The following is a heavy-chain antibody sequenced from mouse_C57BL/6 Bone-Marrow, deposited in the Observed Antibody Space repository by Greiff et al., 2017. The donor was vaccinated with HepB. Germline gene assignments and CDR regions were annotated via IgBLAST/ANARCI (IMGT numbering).Heavy chain of an antibody. Sequence: VKLQQPGAELVKPGASVKLSCKASGYTFTSYWMHWVKQRPGQGLEWIGMIHPNSGSTNYNEKFKSKATLTVDKSSSTAYMQLSSLTSEDSAVYYCARGYYYGSSLYWYFDVWGTGTTVTVSS. V-gene: IGHV1-64*01. CDR3: ARGYYYGSSLYWYFDV. CDR2: IHPNSGST. D-gene: IGHD1-1*01. CDR1: GYTFTSYW. J-gene: IGHJ1*03.